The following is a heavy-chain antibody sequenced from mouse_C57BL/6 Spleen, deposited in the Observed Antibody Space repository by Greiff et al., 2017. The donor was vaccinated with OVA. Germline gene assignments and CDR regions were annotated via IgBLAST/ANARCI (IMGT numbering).Heavy chain of an antibody. CDR3: ASGGNWHYFDY. V-gene: IGHV1-26*01. CDR2: INPNNGGT. Sequence: EVQLQQSGPELVKPGASVKISCKASGYTFTDYYMNWVKQSHGKSLEWIGDINPNNGGTSYNQKFKGKATLTVDKSSSTAYMELRSLTSEDSAVYYCASGGNWHYFDYWGQGTTLTVSS. CDR1: GYTFTDYY. J-gene: IGHJ2*01. D-gene: IGHD4-1*01.